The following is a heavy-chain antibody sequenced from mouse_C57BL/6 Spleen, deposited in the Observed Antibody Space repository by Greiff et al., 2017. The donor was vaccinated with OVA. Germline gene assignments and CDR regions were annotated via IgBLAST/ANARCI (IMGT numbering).Heavy chain of an antibody. CDR1: GYTFTGYW. D-gene: IGHD2-10*02. CDR2: IFPGSGST. J-gene: IGHJ3*01. CDR3: ARYRPYDNYALAY. Sequence: QVQLQQSGAELMKPGASVKLSCKATGYTFTGYWIEWVKQRPGHGLEWIGEIFPGSGSTNYNEKFKGKATFTAATSSNTAYMQRSSLTTEDYDIEYWARYRPYDNYALAYWGQGTLVTVSA. V-gene: IGHV1-9*01.